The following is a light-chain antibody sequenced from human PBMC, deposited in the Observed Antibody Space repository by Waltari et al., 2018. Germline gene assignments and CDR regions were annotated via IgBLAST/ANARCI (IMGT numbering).Light chain of an antibody. CDR2: DDN. Sequence: QSALTQPASVSGSPGQSITISCTGTRSDVGNYNLVSWYQRYPGKAPKVMIYDDNRRPCGVSDGFAGSKYGNTASLTISGVQAEDEADDYCCSYAGSYTWVFGGGTKLTVL. V-gene: IGLV2-23*01. J-gene: IGLJ3*02. CDR3: CSYAGSYTWV. CDR1: RSDVGNYNL.